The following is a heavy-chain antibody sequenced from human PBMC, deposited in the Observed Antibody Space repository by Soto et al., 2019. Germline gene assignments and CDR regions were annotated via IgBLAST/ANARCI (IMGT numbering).Heavy chain of an antibody. CDR2: IYHTGST. CDR1: GGSISSTNL. Sequence: TLSLTCAVSGGSISSTNLWTWVRQPPGKGLEWIGEIYHTGSTTFNPSLKSRVTISVDKSKNHFSLKVSSVTAADTAVYFCARSPRSISTGGIDFWGQGILVTVSS. D-gene: IGHD1-1*01. CDR3: ARSPRSISTGGIDF. J-gene: IGHJ4*01. V-gene: IGHV4-4*01.